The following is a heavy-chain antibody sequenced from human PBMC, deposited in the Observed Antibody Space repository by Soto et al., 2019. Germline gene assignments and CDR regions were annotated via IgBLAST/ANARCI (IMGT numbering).Heavy chain of an antibody. CDR1: GYPFTSFP. D-gene: IGHD1-7*01. CDR2: ITVYNGNT. V-gene: IGHV1-18*01. CDR3: ARAAGTIASYYYCMDV. J-gene: IGHJ6*03. Sequence: ASVKVSCKASGYPFTSFPITWVRQDPGQGLEWMGWITVYNGNTNSAQKFQGRVTITTDTSTSTAYMELRSLRSEDTAVYYCARAAGTIASYYYCMDVCGKGTTVTVS.